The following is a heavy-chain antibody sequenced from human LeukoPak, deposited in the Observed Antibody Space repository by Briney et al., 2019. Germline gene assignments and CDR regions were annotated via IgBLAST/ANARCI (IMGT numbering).Heavy chain of an antibody. D-gene: IGHD1-26*01. CDR3: ARGVSGSYYALDS. CDR2: IYYSGTT. Sequence: PSETLSLTCTVSGGSISSYYWGWIRQPPGKGLEWLGYIYYSGTTNYNPSLKSRVTISVDTSKSQFSLKLSSVTAADTAVYYCARGVSGSYYALDSWGQGTLVTVSS. CDR1: GGSISSYY. V-gene: IGHV4-59*01. J-gene: IGHJ4*02.